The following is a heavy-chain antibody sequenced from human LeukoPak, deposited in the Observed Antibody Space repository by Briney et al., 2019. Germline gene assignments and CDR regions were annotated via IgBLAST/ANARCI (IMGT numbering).Heavy chain of an antibody. CDR1: GYTFTGYY. CDR2: INPNSGGT. CDR3: ARGGPQNDNYYYYYMDV. D-gene: IGHD3-22*01. V-gene: IGHV1-2*02. J-gene: IGHJ6*03. Sequence: GASVKVSCKASGYTFTGYYMHWVRQAPGQGLEWMGWINPNSGGTNYAQKFQGRVTMTRDTSISTAYMELSTLRSDDTAVYYCARGGPQNDNYYYYYMDVWGKGTTVTVSS.